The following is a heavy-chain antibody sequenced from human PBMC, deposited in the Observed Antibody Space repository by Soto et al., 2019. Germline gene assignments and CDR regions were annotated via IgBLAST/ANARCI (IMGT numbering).Heavy chain of an antibody. CDR2: INHSGST. D-gene: IGHD6-13*01. CDR1: GGSVSGGSYY. Sequence: SETLSLTCTVSGGSVSGGSYYWSWIRQPPGKGLEWIGEINHSGSTNYNPSLKSRVTISVDTSKNQFSLKLSSVTAADTAVYYCAASLVNDAFDIWGQGAMVTVSS. CDR3: AASLVNDAFDI. V-gene: IGHV4-61*01. J-gene: IGHJ3*02.